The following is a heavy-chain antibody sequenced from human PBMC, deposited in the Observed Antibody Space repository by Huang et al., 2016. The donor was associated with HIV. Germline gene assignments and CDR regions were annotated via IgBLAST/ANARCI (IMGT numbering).Heavy chain of an antibody. Sequence: QVQLVQSGAEVKKPGASVKVSCKTSGYTFTSYSIHWVRPAPGQGLEWMGIINPDVDSTSYAPKFQGRVTMTRDTSTSTVYMELSSLRSEDTAMYYCAREGQGYAMDVWGQGTTVTVSS. CDR1: GYTFTSYS. CDR2: INPDVDST. V-gene: IGHV1-46*01. CDR3: AREGQGYAMDV. J-gene: IGHJ6*02.